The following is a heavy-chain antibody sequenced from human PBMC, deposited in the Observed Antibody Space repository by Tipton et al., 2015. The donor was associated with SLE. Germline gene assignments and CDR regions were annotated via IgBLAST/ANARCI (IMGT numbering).Heavy chain of an antibody. Sequence: TLSLTCTLSGGSISSSSYYWGWIRQPPGKGLEWIGSIYYSGSTYYNPSLKSRVTISVDTSKNQFSLKLSSVTAADTAVYYCARHSSSWYKAWFDPWGQGTLVTVSS. CDR3: ARHSSSWYKAWFDP. CDR1: GGSISSSSYY. D-gene: IGHD6-13*01. CDR2: IYYSGST. V-gene: IGHV4-39*01. J-gene: IGHJ5*02.